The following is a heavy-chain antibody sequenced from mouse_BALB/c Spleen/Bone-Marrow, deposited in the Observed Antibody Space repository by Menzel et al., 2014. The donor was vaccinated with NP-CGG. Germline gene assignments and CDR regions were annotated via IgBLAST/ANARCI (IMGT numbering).Heavy chain of an antibody. CDR2: ISTYSGNT. J-gene: IGHJ3*01. Sequence: QVQLQQPGPELVRPGVSVKISCKGSGYTFTDYAMHWVKQSHAKSLEWIGVISTYSGNTNYNQKFKGKATMTVDKSSSIAYMELARLTSGDSAIYYCASPIYYGNYEGFAYWGQGTLVTVSA. CDR3: ASPIYYGNYEGFAY. CDR1: GYTFTDYA. D-gene: IGHD2-1*01. V-gene: IGHV1-67*01.